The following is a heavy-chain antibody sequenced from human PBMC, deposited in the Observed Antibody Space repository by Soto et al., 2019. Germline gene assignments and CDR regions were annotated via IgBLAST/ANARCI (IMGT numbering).Heavy chain of an antibody. CDR2: ISSSGSTI. V-gene: IGHV3-48*03. Sequence: EVQLVESGGGLVQPGGSLRLSCAASGFTFSSYEMNWVRQAPGKGLEWVSYISSSGSTIYYADSVKGRFTISRDNAKNSLYLQMNSLRAEDTAVYYCARRMWELLRLYYYGMDVWGQGTTVTVSS. CDR3: ARRMWELLRLYYYGMDV. D-gene: IGHD1-26*01. CDR1: GFTFSSYE. J-gene: IGHJ6*02.